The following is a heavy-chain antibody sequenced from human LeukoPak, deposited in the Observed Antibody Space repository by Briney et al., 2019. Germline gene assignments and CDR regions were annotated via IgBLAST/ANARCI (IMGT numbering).Heavy chain of an antibody. CDR1: GFTFSSYA. V-gene: IGHV3-30-3*01. CDR2: ISYDGSNK. Sequence: GGSLRLSCAASGFTFSSYAMHWVRQAPGKGLEWVAVISYDGSNKYYADSVKGRFTISRDNSKNTLYLQMNSLRAEDTAVYYCARDKAPRGYSPSDWGQGTLVTVSS. J-gene: IGHJ4*02. D-gene: IGHD5-18*01. CDR3: ARDKAPRGYSPSD.